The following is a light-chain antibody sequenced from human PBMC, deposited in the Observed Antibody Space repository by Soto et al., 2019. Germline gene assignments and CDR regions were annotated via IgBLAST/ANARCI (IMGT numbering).Light chain of an antibody. V-gene: IGLV2-14*01. J-gene: IGLJ2*01. Sequence: QSVLTQPASVSGSPGQSITMSCTGTSSDVGGYDYVSWYQQHPGKAPKLMIYDVSNRPSGVSNRFSGSKSGNTASLTISGLQAEDEADYYCSSYTSSRTRVFGGGTKVTVL. CDR2: DVS. CDR1: SSDVGGYDY. CDR3: SSYTSSRTRV.